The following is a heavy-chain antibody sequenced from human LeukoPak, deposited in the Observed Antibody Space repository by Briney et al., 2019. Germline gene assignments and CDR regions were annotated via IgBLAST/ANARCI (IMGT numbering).Heavy chain of an antibody. D-gene: IGHD3-10*02. CDR2: VNYIGST. CDR3: ARDCVRGYYYYGMDV. J-gene: IGHJ6*02. V-gene: IGHV4-61*01. Sequence: PSETLSLTCTVSGGSVSSGSYYWSWIRQPPGKGLEWIGYVNYIGSTNYSPSLKSRVTISVDTSKNQFSLKLSSVTAADTAVYYCARDCVRGYYYYGMDVWGQGTTVTVSS. CDR1: GGSVSSGSYY.